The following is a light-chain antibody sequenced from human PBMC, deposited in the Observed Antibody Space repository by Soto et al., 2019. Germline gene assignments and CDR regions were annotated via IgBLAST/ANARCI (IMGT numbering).Light chain of an antibody. CDR2: VAS. Sequence: EIVLPQSPGALSLSPGERATLSCRASQSINSNFLAWYQQKPGQAPRLLIYVASSRATGIPDRFSGSGSGTDFTLTISRLEPEDFAVYYCQQYDTSPFTFGPGTKVDIK. CDR1: QSINSNF. CDR3: QQYDTSPFT. V-gene: IGKV3-20*01. J-gene: IGKJ3*01.